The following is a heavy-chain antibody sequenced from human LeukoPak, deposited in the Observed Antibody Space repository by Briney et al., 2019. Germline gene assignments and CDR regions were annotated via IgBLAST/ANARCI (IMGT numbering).Heavy chain of an antibody. V-gene: IGHV1-2*02. CDR3: TRDDIVGARDFDY. D-gene: IGHD1-26*01. Sequence: ASVEVSCKASGYTFTDYYIHWVRQAPGQGLEWMGWINPNIGDTKSAQKLQGRLTMTRDTSITTAYMDLSRLTSDDTAVYYCTRDDIVGARDFDYWGQGTLVTVSS. CDR1: GYTFTDYY. CDR2: INPNIGDT. J-gene: IGHJ4*02.